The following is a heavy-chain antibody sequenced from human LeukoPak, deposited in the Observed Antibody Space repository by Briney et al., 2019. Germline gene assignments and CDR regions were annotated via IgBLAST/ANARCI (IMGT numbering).Heavy chain of an antibody. J-gene: IGHJ4*02. CDR2: IDSSGGYM. CDR3: ARGRYMVRGLYFDY. D-gene: IGHD3-10*01. Sequence: PGGSLRLSCEASGFTFNTYSMNWARQAPGKGLEWVSSIDSSGGYMFYADSVKGRFIISRDNAKNSLYLQMNSLRAEDTAVYYCARGRYMVRGLYFDYWGQGTLVTVSS. V-gene: IGHV3-21*01. CDR1: GFTFNTYS.